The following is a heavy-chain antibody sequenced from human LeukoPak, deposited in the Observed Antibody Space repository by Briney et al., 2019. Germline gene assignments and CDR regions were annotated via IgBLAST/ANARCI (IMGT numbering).Heavy chain of an antibody. D-gene: IGHD1-14*01. Sequence: GGSLRLSCAASGFPFSSYWMSWVRQAPGKGLEWVANIKQDGFEKYYVDSVKGRFTISRDNAKNSLYLQMNSLRAEDTAVYYCARDLNLYYWGQGTLVTVSS. V-gene: IGHV3-7*01. J-gene: IGHJ4*02. CDR1: GFPFSSYW. CDR3: ARDLNLYY. CDR2: IKQDGFEK.